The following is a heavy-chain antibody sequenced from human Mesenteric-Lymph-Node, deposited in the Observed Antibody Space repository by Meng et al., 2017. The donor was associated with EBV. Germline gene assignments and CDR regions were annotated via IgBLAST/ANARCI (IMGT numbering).Heavy chain of an antibody. CDR1: GGSISSSDCF. J-gene: IGHJ4*02. V-gene: IGHV4-39*07. Sequence: HLQQPRQEGLTPTETPPLHSPISGGSISSSDCFGVWIRRTPGKGGEWIGNIYYGGCHYYNSSFESRGTISVDPSKNQFSLILRAVTAADTAEYYCARAAKYYYDDRGLDWGQGSLVTVSS. CDR3: ARAAKYYYDDRGLD. D-gene: IGHD3-22*01. CDR2: IYYGGCH.